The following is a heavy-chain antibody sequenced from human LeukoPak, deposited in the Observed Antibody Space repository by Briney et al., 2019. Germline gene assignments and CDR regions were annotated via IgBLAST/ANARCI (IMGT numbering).Heavy chain of an antibody. Sequence: PGGSLRLSCAASEFTFSDHYMTWIRQAPGKGLEWVASINQNGREKYYVDSVKGRFTISRDNAKDSLYLQMNSLRDEDTAVYYCARSLGHDWGQGTLVTVSS. CDR2: INQNGREK. D-gene: IGHD3-16*01. J-gene: IGHJ4*02. V-gene: IGHV3-7*01. CDR3: ARSLGHD. CDR1: EFTFSDHY.